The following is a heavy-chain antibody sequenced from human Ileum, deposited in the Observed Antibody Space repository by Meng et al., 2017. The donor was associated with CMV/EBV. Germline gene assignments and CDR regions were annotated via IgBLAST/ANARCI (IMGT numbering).Heavy chain of an antibody. D-gene: IGHD1-1*01. CDR3: VRDGGTWNFDI. Sequence: SCAACGITFSNYWMHWVRQAAGKGLVWVSRISPDGGGTNYADSVKGRFTISRDDAKNMLYLRMNSLRAEDTAEYYCVRDGGTWNFDIWGQGTMVTVSS. V-gene: IGHV3-74*01. J-gene: IGHJ3*02. CDR2: ISPDGGGT. CDR1: GITFSNYW.